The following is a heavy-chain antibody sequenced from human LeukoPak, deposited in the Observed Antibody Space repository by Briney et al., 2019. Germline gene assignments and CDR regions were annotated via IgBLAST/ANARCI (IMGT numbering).Heavy chain of an antibody. J-gene: IGHJ6*02. D-gene: IGHD6-13*01. Sequence: PGGSLRLSCAASGFTFSSYAMSWVRQAPGKGLEWVSAISGSGGSTYYADSVKGRFTISRDNSKNTLYLQMNSLRAEDTAVYYCAKEYSSSWYWTYYGMDVWGQGTTVTVSS. V-gene: IGHV3-23*01. CDR2: ISGSGGST. CDR3: AKEYSSSWYWTYYGMDV. CDR1: GFTFSSYA.